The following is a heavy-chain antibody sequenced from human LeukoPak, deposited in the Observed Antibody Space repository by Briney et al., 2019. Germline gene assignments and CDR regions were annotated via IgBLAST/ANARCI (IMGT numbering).Heavy chain of an antibody. CDR2: IYPGDSET. CDR3: ARHKPAATDY. V-gene: IGHV5-51*01. D-gene: IGHD6-13*01. CDR1: AVTFNNYW. J-gene: IGHJ4*02. Sequence: GESLRISCKGSAVTFNNYWIGWVRQLPGKGLDWMGMIYPGDSETRYSPSFQGQVTMSADKSSSTAYLQWSSLKASDTAMYYCARHKPAATDYWGQGTLITVSS.